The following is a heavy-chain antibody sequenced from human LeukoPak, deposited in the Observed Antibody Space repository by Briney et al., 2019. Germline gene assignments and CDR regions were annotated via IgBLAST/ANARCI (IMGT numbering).Heavy chain of an antibody. Sequence: GGSLRLSCAASGFTFSSYEMNWVRQAPGKGLEWVSYISSSGSTIYYADSVKGRFTISRDNAKNSLYLQMNSLRAEDTAVYYCARDVFGQQLVNYYYYYGMDVWGQGTTVTVSS. CDR1: GFTFSSYE. J-gene: IGHJ6*02. D-gene: IGHD6-13*01. CDR2: ISSSGSTI. CDR3: ARDVFGQQLVNYYYYYGMDV. V-gene: IGHV3-48*03.